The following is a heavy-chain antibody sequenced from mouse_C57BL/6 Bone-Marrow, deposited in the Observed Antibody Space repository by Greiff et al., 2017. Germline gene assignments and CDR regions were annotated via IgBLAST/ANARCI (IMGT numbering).Heavy chain of an antibody. CDR2: IDPNSGGT. CDR1: GYTFTSYW. CDR3: ARSYYGSSDYAMDY. V-gene: IGHV1-72*01. D-gene: IGHD1-1*01. J-gene: IGHJ4*01. Sequence: QVQLQQPGAELVKPGASVKLSCKASGYTFTSYWMHWVKQRPGRGLEWIGRIDPNSGGTKYNEKFKSQATLTVDKPSSTAYMQLSSLTSEDSAVYDCARSYYGSSDYAMDYWGQGTSVTVSS.